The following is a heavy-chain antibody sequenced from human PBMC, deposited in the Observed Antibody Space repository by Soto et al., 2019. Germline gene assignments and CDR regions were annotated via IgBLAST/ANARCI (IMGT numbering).Heavy chain of an antibody. V-gene: IGHV3-11*01. CDR3: ARDPAAAAWFDP. D-gene: IGHD2-2*01. CDR2: ISSSGSTI. Sequence: SGGSLRLSCAASGFTFSDYYMSWIRQAPGKGLEWVSYISSSGSTIYYADSVKGRFTISRDNAKNSLYLQMNSLRAEDTAVYYCARDPAAAAWFDPWGQGTLVTVSS. J-gene: IGHJ5*02. CDR1: GFTFSDYY.